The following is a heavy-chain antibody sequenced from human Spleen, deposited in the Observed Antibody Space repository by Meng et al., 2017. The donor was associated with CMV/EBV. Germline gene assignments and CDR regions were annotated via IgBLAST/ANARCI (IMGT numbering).Heavy chain of an antibody. CDR1: ISSSSYY. V-gene: IGHV4-39*01. J-gene: IGHJ5*02. CDR3: ARPTSSTWYDFGSWFDP. Sequence: ISSSSYYWGWIRQPPGKGLEWIGSIYYRGSTYYNPSLKSRVTMSVDTSKNQFSLRLSSVTAADTAVYYCARPTSSTWYDFGSWFDPWGQGTLVTVSS. D-gene: IGHD3-3*01. CDR2: IYYRGST.